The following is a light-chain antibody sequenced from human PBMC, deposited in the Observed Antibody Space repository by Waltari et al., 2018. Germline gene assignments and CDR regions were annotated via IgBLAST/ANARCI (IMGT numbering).Light chain of an antibody. CDR3: QQYYSSRT. CDR1: QRVLYSSNNKNY. CDR2: WSS. V-gene: IGKV4-1*01. Sequence: DIVMTQSPDSLAVSLGERATINCKSSQRVLYSSNNKNYLALYQQKPGQPPKLLIYWSSNRESGVPDRFSGSGSGTDFTLTISSLQAEDVAVYYCQQYYSSRTFGQGTKVEIK. J-gene: IGKJ1*01.